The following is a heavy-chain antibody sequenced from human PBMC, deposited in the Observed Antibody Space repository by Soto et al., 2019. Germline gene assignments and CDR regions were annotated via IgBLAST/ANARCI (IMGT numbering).Heavy chain of an antibody. J-gene: IGHJ4*02. CDR1: GFTFISYA. D-gene: IGHD3-22*01. V-gene: IGHV3-23*01. CDR2: ISGSGGST. Sequence: GGSLRLSCAASGFTFISYAMSWVRQAPGKGLEWVSAISGSGGSTYYADSVKGRFTISRDNSKNTLYLQMNSLRAEDTAVYYCAKEGDDSSGYYPHIDYWGQGTLLTVSS. CDR3: AKEGDDSSGYYPHIDY.